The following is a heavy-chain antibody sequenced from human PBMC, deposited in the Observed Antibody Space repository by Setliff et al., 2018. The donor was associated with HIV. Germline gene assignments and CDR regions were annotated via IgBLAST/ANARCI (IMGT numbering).Heavy chain of an antibody. J-gene: IGHJ4*02. D-gene: IGHD6-13*01. Sequence: SETLSLTCTVSGGSINSYYWNWIRQSPGKGLEWIGYIGYNGDTNYNPSLKSRVTISVDTSMDQFSLKLNSVTAADTAVYYCAAASSWDPLLDYWGQGTLVTVSS. V-gene: IGHV4-59*12. CDR3: AAASSWDPLLDY. CDR2: IGYNGDT. CDR1: GGSINSYY.